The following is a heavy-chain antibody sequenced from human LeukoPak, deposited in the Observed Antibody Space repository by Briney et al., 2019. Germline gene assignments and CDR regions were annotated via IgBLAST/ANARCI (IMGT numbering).Heavy chain of an antibody. CDR1: GYTFTGFY. V-gene: IGHV1-2*02. CDR2: INPNSGDT. J-gene: IGHJ6*02. CDR3: ARDLIVPRREYYYGLDV. Sequence: ASVKVSCKASGYTFTGFYMHWVRQAPGQGLEWMGWINPNSGDTDYSQNFQGRVTMTRDTSISTAYMELNSLRSDDTAVYFCARDLIVPRREYYYGLDVWGQGTTVTVSS. D-gene: IGHD1-26*01.